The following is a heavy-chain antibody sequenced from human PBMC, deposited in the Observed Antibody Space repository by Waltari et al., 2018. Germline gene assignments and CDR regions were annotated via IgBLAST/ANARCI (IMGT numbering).Heavy chain of an antibody. CDR2: VSESGDYM. D-gene: IGHD3-3*01. CDR3: ARGRSIFGVPVEASYLDY. CDR1: GFTFSRFA. V-gene: IGHV3-48*03. J-gene: IGHJ4*02. Sequence: EVQIVESGGGLVQPGGSLRLSCAVTGFTFSRFAMHWVRQAPGKGLEWLSSVSESGDYMYYADSVKGRFTISRDNAKSSLSLHMSSLRDEDTAVYYCARGRSIFGVPVEASYLDYWGQGSLVTVSP.